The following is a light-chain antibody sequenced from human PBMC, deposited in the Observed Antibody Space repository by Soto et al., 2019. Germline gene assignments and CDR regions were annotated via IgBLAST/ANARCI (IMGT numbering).Light chain of an antibody. CDR1: QSISSY. Sequence: DNQMIHSPSALSACVGDRVTITCRASQSISSYLNWYQQKPGEAPKLLIYGSSSLHYGVPSRFSGSGSGSAFTLTISSLQPEDSATYYCQQSFTAPITFGQGTRLEIK. CDR3: QQSFTAPIT. J-gene: IGKJ5*01. V-gene: IGKV1-39*01. CDR2: GSS.